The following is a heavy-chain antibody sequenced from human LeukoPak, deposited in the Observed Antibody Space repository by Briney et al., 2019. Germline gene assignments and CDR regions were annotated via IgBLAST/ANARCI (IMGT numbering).Heavy chain of an antibody. CDR1: GYTFTSYA. CDR3: ATLSSSWYYFDY. D-gene: IGHD6-13*01. J-gene: IGHJ4*02. Sequence: ASVKVSCKASGYTFTSYAMHWVRQAPGQRLEWMGWINAGNGNTKYSQKFQGRVTITRDTSASTAYMELSSLRSEDTAVYYCATLSSSWYYFDYWGQGSLVTVSS. V-gene: IGHV1-3*01. CDR2: INAGNGNT.